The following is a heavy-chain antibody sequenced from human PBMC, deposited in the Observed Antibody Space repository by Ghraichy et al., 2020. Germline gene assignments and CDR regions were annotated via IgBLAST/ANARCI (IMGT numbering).Heavy chain of an antibody. D-gene: IGHD3-10*01. CDR3: ASAIYYYGSGTYYDY. CDR1: GYTFSNYG. J-gene: IGHJ4*02. V-gene: IGHV1-18*01. Sequence: ASVKVSCKASGYTFSNYGVSWVRQAPGQGLEWMGWISGHNGDTKYAQKLQGRVTMTTDTSTSTAYMELRSLRSDDTALYYCASAIYYYGSGTYYDYWGQGTLVTVSS. CDR2: ISGHNGDT.